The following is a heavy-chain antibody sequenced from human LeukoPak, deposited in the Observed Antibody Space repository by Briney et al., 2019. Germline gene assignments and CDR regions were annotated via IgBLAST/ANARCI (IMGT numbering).Heavy chain of an antibody. CDR1: GLSISRYSKY. J-gene: IGHJ4*02. D-gene: IGHD3-10*01. V-gene: IGHV4-39*01. CDR2: ISYGGST. Sequence: SETLSLTCTVSGLSISRYSKYWPWIRQPPGRGLEWIGSISYGGSTYYSPSLESRVTISVDTSKKQFSLRLSSVTAADTAVYYRWLGALRLFDHWGQGTLVTVSS. CDR3: WLGALRLFDH.